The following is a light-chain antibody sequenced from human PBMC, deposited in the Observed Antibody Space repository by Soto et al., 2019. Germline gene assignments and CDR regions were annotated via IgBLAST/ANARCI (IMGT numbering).Light chain of an antibody. CDR3: QQYYSTPGT. J-gene: IGKJ1*01. CDR1: QSVLYSSNNKNY. V-gene: IGKV4-1*01. CDR2: WAS. Sequence: DIVMTQSPDSLAVSLGERATINCKSSQSVLYSSNNKNYLAWYQQKPGQPPKLLIYWASTRESGVPDRFSGRGCGTDFTLTISCLQAEDVAVYYCQQYYSTPGTFGQGTKVEIK.